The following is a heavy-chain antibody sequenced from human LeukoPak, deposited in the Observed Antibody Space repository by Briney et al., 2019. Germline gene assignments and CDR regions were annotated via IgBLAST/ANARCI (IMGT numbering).Heavy chain of an antibody. Sequence: PGGSLRLSCAASGFTVSSNYMSWVRQAPGKGLEWVSVIYSGGSTYYADSVKGRFTISRDNSKNTLYLQMSSLRAEDTAVYYCATNDYYYYGMDVWGQGTTVTVSS. CDR2: IYSGGST. D-gene: IGHD2-8*01. J-gene: IGHJ6*02. CDR1: GFTVSSNY. CDR3: ATNDYYYYGMDV. V-gene: IGHV3-66*01.